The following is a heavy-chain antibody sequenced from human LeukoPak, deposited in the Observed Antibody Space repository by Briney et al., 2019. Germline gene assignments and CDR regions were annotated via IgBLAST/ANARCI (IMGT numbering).Heavy chain of an antibody. CDR1: GGSISSSSYY. CDR3: ARGKREFDY. V-gene: IGHV4-30-4*02. Sequence: SETLSLTCTVSGGSISSSSYYWSWIRQPPGKGLEWIGYIYYSGSTYYNPSLKSRVTISVDTSKNQFSLKLSFVTAADTAVYYCARGKREFDYWGQGTLVTVSS. J-gene: IGHJ4*02. CDR2: IYYSGST. D-gene: IGHD1-1*01.